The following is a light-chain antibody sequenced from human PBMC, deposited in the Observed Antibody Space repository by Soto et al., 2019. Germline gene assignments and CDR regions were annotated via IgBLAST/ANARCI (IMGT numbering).Light chain of an antibody. Sequence: DIQITQSPSTVSASVGDRVTITCRASQTIINWLAWYQQKPGKAHKLLIYDASSLESGVPSRFSGSGSGTEFTLTISSLQPDDFATYYCQQYNSYWTFGQGTKVDIK. V-gene: IGKV1-5*01. CDR3: QQYNSYWT. CDR2: DAS. CDR1: QTIINW. J-gene: IGKJ1*01.